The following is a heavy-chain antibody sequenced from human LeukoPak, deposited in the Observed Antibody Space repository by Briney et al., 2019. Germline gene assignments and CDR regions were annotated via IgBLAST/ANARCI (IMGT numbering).Heavy chain of an antibody. D-gene: IGHD3-3*01. CDR3: ARGREQYDYDFWSAEEGWFDP. CDR2: ISYDGSNK. V-gene: IGHV3-30-3*01. J-gene: IGHJ5*02. CDR1: GFTFSSYA. Sequence: GRSLRLSCAASGFTFSSYAMHWVRQAPGKGLEWVAVISYDGSNKYYADSVKGRFTISRDNSKNTLYLQMNSLRAEDTAVYYCARGREQYDYDFWSAEEGWFDPWGQGTLVTVSS.